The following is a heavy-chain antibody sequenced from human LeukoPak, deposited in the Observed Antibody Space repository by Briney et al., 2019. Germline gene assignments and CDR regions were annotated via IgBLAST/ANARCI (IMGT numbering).Heavy chain of an antibody. D-gene: IGHD3-3*01. CDR1: GFTFSNYW. Sequence: GGSLRLSCAASGFTFSNYWMHWVRQAPGKGLVWVSRINGDGSSTSYADSVKGRFTISRDNAKNTLYLQMNSLRAEDTALYYCARGPYVLRFLEWFYYFDYWGQGTLVTVSS. CDR3: ARGPYVLRFLEWFYYFDY. V-gene: IGHV3-74*01. J-gene: IGHJ4*02. CDR2: INGDGSST.